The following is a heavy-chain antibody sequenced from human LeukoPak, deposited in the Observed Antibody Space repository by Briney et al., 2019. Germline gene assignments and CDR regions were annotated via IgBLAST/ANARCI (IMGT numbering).Heavy chain of an antibody. J-gene: IGHJ4*02. CDR3: ARRRDGYNPNFDY. V-gene: IGHV4-59*08. CDR1: GGPISSYY. Sequence: PSETLSLTCTVSGGPISSYYWSWIRQPPGKGLEWIGYIYYSGSTNYNPSLKSRVTISVDTSKNQFSLKLSSVTAADTAVYYCARRRDGYNPNFDYWGQGTLVTVSS. CDR2: IYYSGST. D-gene: IGHD5-24*01.